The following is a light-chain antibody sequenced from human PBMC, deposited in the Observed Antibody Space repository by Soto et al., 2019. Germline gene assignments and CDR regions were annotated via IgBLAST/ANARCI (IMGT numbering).Light chain of an antibody. J-gene: IGKJ4*01. Sequence: EIVLTQSPASRSLSPMEIASLSFMASQSVSTYVTYLAWYQQKPGQAPRLLIYDASNRATGIPARFSGSGSGTDFTLTISSLEPEDFAVYYCQQRSNWPPVFGGGSKVDIK. CDR2: DAS. CDR1: QSVSTY. CDR3: QQRSNWPPV. V-gene: IGKV3-11*01.